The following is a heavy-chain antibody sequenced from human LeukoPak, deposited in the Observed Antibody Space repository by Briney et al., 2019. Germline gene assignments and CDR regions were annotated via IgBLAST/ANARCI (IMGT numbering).Heavy chain of an antibody. D-gene: IGHD2-2*02. CDR3: ARVDIVVVPAAIATGWFDP. J-gene: IGHJ5*02. Sequence: ASVKVSCKASGYTFTSYGISWVRQAPGQGLEWMGRISAYNGNTNYAQKLQGRVTMTTDTSTSTAYMELRSLRSDDTAVYYCARVDIVVVPAAIATGWFDPWGQGTLVTVSS. V-gene: IGHV1-18*01. CDR1: GYTFTSYG. CDR2: ISAYNGNT.